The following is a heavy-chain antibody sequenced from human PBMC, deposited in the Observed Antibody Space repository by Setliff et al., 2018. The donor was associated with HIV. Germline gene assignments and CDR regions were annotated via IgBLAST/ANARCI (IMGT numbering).Heavy chain of an antibody. CDR3: ARRARNWLQPFDH. J-gene: IGHJ4*02. Sequence: SETLSLTCTVSGDSISGAGFYWTWIRQLPGKGLEWIGSIYYSGSTYYNPSLKSRVTISLGTSRWQFSLTLNSVSAADTAVYFCARRARNWLQPFDHWGQGFLVTVSS. V-gene: IGHV4-31*02. D-gene: IGHD5-12*01. CDR2: IYYSGST. CDR1: GDSISGAGFY.